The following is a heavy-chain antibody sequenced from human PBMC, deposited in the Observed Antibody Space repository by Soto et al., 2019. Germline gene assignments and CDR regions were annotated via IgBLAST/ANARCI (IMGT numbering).Heavy chain of an antibody. V-gene: IGHV4-39*01. Sequence: SETLYLTCTVSGGSISSSSYYWGWIRQPPGKGLEWIGSIYYSGSTYYNPSLKSRVTISVDTSKNQFSLKLCSVTAADTAVYYCARRLGDYRGYFDYWGQGTLLTVSS. CDR2: IYYSGST. J-gene: IGHJ4*02. CDR1: GGSISSSSYY. CDR3: ARRLGDYRGYFDY. D-gene: IGHD4-17*01.